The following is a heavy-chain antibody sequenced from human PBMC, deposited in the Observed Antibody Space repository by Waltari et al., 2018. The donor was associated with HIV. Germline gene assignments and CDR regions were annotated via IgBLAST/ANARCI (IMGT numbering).Heavy chain of an antibody. J-gene: IGHJ4*02. CDR1: GYTFENFP. V-gene: IGHV1-3*04. Sequence: QVQLMQSGAEVKKPGASVKIYCKASGYTFENFPMPWVRQAPGQGLEWMGWINIGNGNVSLAGRFQGRVSLTRDTSAATVNMDLGPLTPGDTAIYFCAREKGGTGEPNYFDLWGLGTEVSVSA. D-gene: IGHD3-10*01. CDR2: INIGNGNV. CDR3: AREKGGTGEPNYFDL.